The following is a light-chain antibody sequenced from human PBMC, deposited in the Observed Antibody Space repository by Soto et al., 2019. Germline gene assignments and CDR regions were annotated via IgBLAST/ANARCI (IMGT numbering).Light chain of an antibody. V-gene: IGKV1-5*03. CDR1: QSIDIW. CDR3: QQYKSYSPT. Sequence: DIQMIQSPSTLSASVGDRVSITCRATQSIDIWLAWYQQKPGKAPKVLIYKASILESGVPSRFSGSGSGTEFTLPIRRLHPEDFATYYCQQYKSYSPTFGQGTKVEVK. CDR2: KAS. J-gene: IGKJ1*01.